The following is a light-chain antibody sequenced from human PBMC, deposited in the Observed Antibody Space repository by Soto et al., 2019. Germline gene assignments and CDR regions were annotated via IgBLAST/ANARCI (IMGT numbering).Light chain of an antibody. J-gene: IGKJ1*01. V-gene: IGKV3-20*01. CDR3: QQFGSSPRT. Sequence: ETVLTQSPGTLSLSPGERATLSCRASQSVSSSYLAWYQQKAGQAPRLLIYGASSRATGIPDRFSGSGSGTDFTLTISRLEAEDFAVYYCQQFGSSPRTFGQGTKVEIK. CDR1: QSVSSSY. CDR2: GAS.